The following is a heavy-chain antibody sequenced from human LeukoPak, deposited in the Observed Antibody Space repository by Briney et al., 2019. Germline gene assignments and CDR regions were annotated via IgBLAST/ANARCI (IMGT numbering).Heavy chain of an antibody. J-gene: IGHJ4*02. CDR2: ISGSGGST. D-gene: IGHD3-22*01. Sequence: PGGSLRLSCAASGFTFSSYAMSWVRQAPGKGLEWVSAISGSGGSTYYADSVKGRFTISRGNSKNTLYLQMNSLRAEDTAVYYCAKNPEETSGYYSYFDYWGQGTLVTVSS. V-gene: IGHV3-23*01. CDR1: GFTFSSYA. CDR3: AKNPEETSGYYSYFDY.